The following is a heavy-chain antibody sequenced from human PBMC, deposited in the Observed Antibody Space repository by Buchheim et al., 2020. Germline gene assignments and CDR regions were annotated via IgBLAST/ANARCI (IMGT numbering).Heavy chain of an antibody. J-gene: IGHJ5*02. D-gene: IGHD3-3*01. V-gene: IGHV4-39*01. CDR3: ARHRSDYDFWSGPNWFDP. CDR2: IYYSGST. CDR1: GGSISSSSYY. Sequence: QLQLQESGPGLVKPSETLSLTCTVSGGSISSSSYYWGWIRQPPGKGLEWIRSIYYSGSTYYNPSLKSRVTISVDTSKNQFSLKLSSVTAADTAVYYCARHRSDYDFWSGPNWFDPWGQGTL.